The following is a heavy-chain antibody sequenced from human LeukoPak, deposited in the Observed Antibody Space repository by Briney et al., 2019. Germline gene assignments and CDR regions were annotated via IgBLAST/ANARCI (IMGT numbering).Heavy chain of an antibody. J-gene: IGHJ4*02. D-gene: IGHD5-12*01. Sequence: GGSLRLSCAASGFTFSSYSMNWVRQAPGKGLEWVSYISSSGSTIYYADSVKGRFTISRDNAKNSLYLQMNSLRAEDTAVYYCARVYSGYDSDYYYFDYWGQGTLVTVSS. CDR3: ARVYSGYDSDYYYFDY. V-gene: IGHV3-48*04. CDR1: GFTFSSYS. CDR2: ISSSGSTI.